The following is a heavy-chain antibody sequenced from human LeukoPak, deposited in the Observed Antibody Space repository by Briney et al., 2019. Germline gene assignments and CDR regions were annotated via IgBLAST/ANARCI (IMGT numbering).Heavy chain of an antibody. CDR3: AKGAIFGVTTRGYGMDV. CDR2: FDPEDGET. Sequence: ASVKVSCKVSGYTLTELSMHWVRQAPGKGLEWMGGFDPEDGETIYAQNFRGRVTMTRDTSIGTAYMELNSLRSEDTAVYYCAKGAIFGVTTRGYGMDVWGQGTSVTVSS. V-gene: IGHV1-24*01. J-gene: IGHJ6*02. D-gene: IGHD3-3*01. CDR1: GYTLTELS.